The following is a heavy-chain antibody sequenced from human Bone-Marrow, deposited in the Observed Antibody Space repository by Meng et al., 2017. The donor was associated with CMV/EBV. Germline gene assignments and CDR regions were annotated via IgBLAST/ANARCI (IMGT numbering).Heavy chain of an antibody. CDR2: MNPNSGGT. CDR3: ARDLRRIVGATYSLDY. CDR1: GYTFTSYD. J-gene: IGHJ4*02. V-gene: IGHV1-2*02. Sequence: ASVKVSCKASGYTFTSYDINWVRQATGQGLEWMGWMNPNSGGTNYAQKFQGRVTMTRDTSISTAYMELSRLRSDDTAVYYCARDLRRIVGATYSLDYWGQRTLVTASS. D-gene: IGHD1-26*01.